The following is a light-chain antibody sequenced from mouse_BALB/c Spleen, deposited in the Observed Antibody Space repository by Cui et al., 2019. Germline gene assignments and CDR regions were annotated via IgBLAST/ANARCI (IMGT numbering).Light chain of an antibody. CDR3: QQRSSYPLT. CDR2: STS. CDR1: SRVSY. J-gene: IGKJ5*01. Sequence: QIVLTQSPAIMSASPGEKVTITCSASSRVSYMHWLQQKPGTSPKLWIYSTSNLASGVPARFSGSGSGTSYSLTISRMEAEDAATYYCQQRSSYPLTFGAGTKLELK. V-gene: IGKV4-57*01.